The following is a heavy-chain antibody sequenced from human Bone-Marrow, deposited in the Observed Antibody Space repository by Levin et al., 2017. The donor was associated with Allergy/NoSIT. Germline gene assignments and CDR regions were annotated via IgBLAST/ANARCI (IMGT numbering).Heavy chain of an antibody. Sequence: SETLSLTCSVSGASTAGYFWGWFRQSPGKGLEWIGHLYVTGTPDYNPSLRSRVTISVDTSKRHLSLTLTSVTAADTAVYYCARDNAVVPRVLDLWGQGTLVTVSA. CDR3: ARDNAVVPRVLDL. CDR2: LYVTGTP. J-gene: IGHJ5*02. D-gene: IGHD3-10*01. CDR1: GASTAGYF. V-gene: IGHV4-59*01.